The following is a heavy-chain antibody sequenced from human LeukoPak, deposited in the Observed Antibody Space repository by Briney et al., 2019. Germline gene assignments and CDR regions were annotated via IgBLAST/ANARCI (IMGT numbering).Heavy chain of an antibody. CDR1: GGTFSSYA. J-gene: IGHJ4*02. CDR3: AAGPTTVVIYFDY. CDR2: IIPIFGTA. Sequence: ASVKVSCKASGGTFSSYAISWVRQAPGQGLGWMGGIIPIFGTANYAQKFQGRVTITADKSTSTAYMELSSLRSEDTAVYYCAAGPTTVVIYFDYWGQGTLVTVSS. V-gene: IGHV1-69*06. D-gene: IGHD4-23*01.